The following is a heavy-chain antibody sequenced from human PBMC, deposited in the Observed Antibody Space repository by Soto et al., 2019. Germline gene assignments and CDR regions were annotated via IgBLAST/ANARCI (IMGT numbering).Heavy chain of an antibody. CDR1: GGSISSYY. J-gene: IGHJ6*02. D-gene: IGHD6-6*01. CDR2: IYYSGST. V-gene: IGHV4-59*01. Sequence: SETLSLTCTVSGGSISSYYWSWIRQPPGKGLEWIGYIYYSGSTNYNPSLKSRVTISVDTSKNQFSLRLSSVTAADTAVYYCARDRSSSLYYYGMDVWGQGTTVTVSS. CDR3: ARDRSSSLYYYGMDV.